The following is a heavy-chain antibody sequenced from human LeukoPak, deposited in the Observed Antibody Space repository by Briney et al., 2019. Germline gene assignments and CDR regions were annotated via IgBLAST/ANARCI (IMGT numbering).Heavy chain of an antibody. J-gene: IGHJ3*02. Sequence: GKPLMICCDCSGYISSNDCIGWVRQMPGKGLASVTIIYPCDSDTRYSPSFQGQVTISADKSINTAYLQWSSLTSSDSAMYYCARQKYSSGLDALDNWGQGTMVTVSS. CDR1: GYISSNDC. V-gene: IGHV5-51*01. D-gene: IGHD5-18*01. CDR3: ARQKYSSGLDALDN. CDR2: IYPCDSDT.